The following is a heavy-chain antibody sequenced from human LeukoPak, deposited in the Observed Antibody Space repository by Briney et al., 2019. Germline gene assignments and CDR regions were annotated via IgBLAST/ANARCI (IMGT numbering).Heavy chain of an antibody. J-gene: IGHJ4*02. CDR2: INPNSGGT. Sequence: ASVEVSCKASEYTFTGYYMHWVRQAPGQGLEWMGWINPNSGGTNYAQKFQGRVTMTRDTSISTAYMELSRLRSDDTAVYYCARGGWELLTYYFDYWGQGTLVTVSS. CDR3: ARGGWELLTYYFDY. V-gene: IGHV1-2*02. CDR1: EYTFTGYY. D-gene: IGHD1-26*01.